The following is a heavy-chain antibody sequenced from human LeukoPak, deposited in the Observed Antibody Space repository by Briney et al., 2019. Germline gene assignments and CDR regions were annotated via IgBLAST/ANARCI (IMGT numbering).Heavy chain of an antibody. D-gene: IGHD2-21*02. J-gene: IGHJ3*02. CDR3: ARDCGGDCSSALDI. CDR2: ISSNGGST. CDR1: GFTFSSYA. Sequence: PGGSLRLSCSASGFTFSSYAMHWVRQAPGKGLEYVSAISSNGGSTYYADSVKGRFTISRDNSKNTLYLQVNSLRAEDTAVYYCARDCGGDCSSALDIWGQGTMVTVSS. V-gene: IGHV3-64*04.